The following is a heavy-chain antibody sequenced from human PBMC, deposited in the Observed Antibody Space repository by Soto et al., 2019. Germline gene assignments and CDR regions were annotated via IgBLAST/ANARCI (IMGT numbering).Heavy chain of an antibody. V-gene: IGHV3-23*01. CDR1: GVSFSSYS. CDR3: AKDWAEYSGYDHGNYEFDN. J-gene: IGHJ4*02. D-gene: IGHD5-12*01. CDR2: VSGSGGST. Sequence: GGSLGLSCAAYGVSFSSYSMSWVRQGPGKGLEWISAVSGSGGSTYYADSVKGRFTISRDNSKDTLYLQMNNLRAEDTAVYYCAKDWAEYSGYDHGNYEFDNWSQETLVTVSS.